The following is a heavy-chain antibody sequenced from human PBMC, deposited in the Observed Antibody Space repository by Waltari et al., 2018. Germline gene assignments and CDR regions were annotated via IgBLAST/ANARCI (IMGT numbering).Heavy chain of an antibody. J-gene: IGHJ4*02. CDR1: GGSISSFY. CDR3: ARDRGYYDSSGYYPFDY. V-gene: IGHV4-59*01. D-gene: IGHD3-22*01. CDR2: IYYSGST. Sequence: QVQLQESGPGLVKPSETLSLTCTVSGGSISSFYWSWIRQPPGKGLEWIGYIYYSGSTNYTPSLKSRVTISVDTSKNQFSLKLSSVTAADTAVYYCARDRGYYDSSGYYPFDYWGQGTLVTVSS.